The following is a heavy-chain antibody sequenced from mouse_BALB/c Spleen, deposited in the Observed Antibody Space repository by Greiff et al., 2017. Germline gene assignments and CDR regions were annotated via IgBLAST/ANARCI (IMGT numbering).Heavy chain of an antibody. CDR2: IRLKSNNYAT. CDR3: TRKYGNYVDAMDY. J-gene: IGHJ4*01. D-gene: IGHD2-10*02. CDR1: GFTFSNYW. V-gene: IGHV6-6*02. Sequence: EVKLQESGGGLVQPGGSMKLSCVASGFTFSNYWMNWVRQSPEKGLEWVAEIRLKSNNYATHYAESVKGRFTISRDDSKSSVYLQMNNLRAEDTGIYYCTRKYGNYVDAMDYWGQGTSVTVSS.